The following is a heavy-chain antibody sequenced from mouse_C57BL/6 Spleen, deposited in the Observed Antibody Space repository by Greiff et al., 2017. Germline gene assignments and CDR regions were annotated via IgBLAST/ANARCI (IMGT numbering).Heavy chain of an antibody. J-gene: IGHJ4*01. CDR1: GYTFTSYW. Sequence: QVQLQQPGAELVRPGSSVKLSCKASGYTFTSYWMDWVKQRPGQGLEWIGNIYPSDSETHYNQKFKDKATLTVDKSSSTAYMQLSSLTSEDSAVYYCARSAYYSNYDAMDYGGQGTSVTGSS. CDR2: IYPSDSET. CDR3: ARSAYYSNYDAMDY. V-gene: IGHV1-61*01. D-gene: IGHD2-5*01.